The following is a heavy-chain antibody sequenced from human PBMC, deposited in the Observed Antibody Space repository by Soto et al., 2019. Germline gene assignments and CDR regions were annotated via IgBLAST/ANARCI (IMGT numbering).Heavy chain of an antibody. CDR1: GGSFRNYY. J-gene: IGHJ5*02. D-gene: IGHD1-26*01. Sequence: QVELQQWGAGLLKPSETLSLTCGVYGGSFRNYYWIWVRQPPGKGREGIGEVNHSGEGTYNPSLESRVSICLDTSNNHFSLKMTSVTAADAAIYFCSRAELFPRSWFDPWGQGTQVSVSS. V-gene: IGHV4-34*02. CDR2: VNHSGEG. CDR3: SRAELFPRSWFDP.